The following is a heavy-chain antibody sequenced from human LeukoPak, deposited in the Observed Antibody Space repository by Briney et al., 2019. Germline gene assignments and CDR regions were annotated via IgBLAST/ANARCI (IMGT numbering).Heavy chain of an antibody. CDR3: ARDFLYGGNHFDY. CDR1: GGSISSYY. CDR2: VYNSGST. Sequence: PSETLSLTCTVSGGSISSYYWSWIRQPAGKGLEWIGRVYNSGSTDYNPSLKSRVTMSVDTSKNQFSLKLSSVTAADTAVYYCARDFLYGGNHFDYWGQGTLVTVSS. D-gene: IGHD4-23*01. V-gene: IGHV4-4*07. J-gene: IGHJ4*02.